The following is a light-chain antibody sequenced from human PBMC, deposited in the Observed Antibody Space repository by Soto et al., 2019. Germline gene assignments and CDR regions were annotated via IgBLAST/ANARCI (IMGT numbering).Light chain of an antibody. CDR2: AAS. CDR1: QALRNY. Sequence: DIQMTTPPSSLASPEGARVTIICRRSQALRNYLAWFQQKPGKAPKSLLFAASSLQNGVPSKFSGSGSGTDFTLTISSLQPEDFATYYCQQYSTFPLTFGGGTTVEIK. V-gene: IGKV1-16*02. CDR3: QQYSTFPLT. J-gene: IGKJ4*01.